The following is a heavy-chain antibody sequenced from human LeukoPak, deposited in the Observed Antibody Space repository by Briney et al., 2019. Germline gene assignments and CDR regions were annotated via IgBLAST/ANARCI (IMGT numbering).Heavy chain of an antibody. CDR1: GFTFTNYA. CDR2: ISSSGGST. D-gene: IGHD4-17*01. J-gene: IGHJ1*01. Sequence: GGSLRLSCAASGFTFTNYAMSWVRQAPGKGLEWVSSISSSGGSTYYADSVKGRFTISRDNSKNTLYLQMNSLRAEDTAVYYCAACHTSFPVYGDAVAQYFQYWGQGTLVTVSS. CDR3: AACHTSFPVYGDAVAQYFQY. V-gene: IGHV3-23*01.